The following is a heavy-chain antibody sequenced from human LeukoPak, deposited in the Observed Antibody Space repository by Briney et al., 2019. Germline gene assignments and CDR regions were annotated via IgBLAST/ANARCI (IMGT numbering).Heavy chain of an antibody. CDR1: GGTFSSYA. D-gene: IGHD7-27*01. CDR3: ARGLGDYYYYGMDV. V-gene: IGHV1-69*13. J-gene: IGHJ6*02. Sequence: SVKVSFKASGGTFSSYAISWVRQAPGQGLEWMGGIIPIFGTANYAQKFQGRVTITADESTSTAYMELSSLRSEDTAVYYCARGLGDYYYYGMDVWGQGTTVTVSS. CDR2: IIPIFGTA.